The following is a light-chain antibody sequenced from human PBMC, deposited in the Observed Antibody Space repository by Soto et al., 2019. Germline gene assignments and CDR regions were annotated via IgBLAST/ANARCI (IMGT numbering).Light chain of an antibody. CDR3: QQYNNWPQT. CDR1: QSVSGN. V-gene: IGKV3-15*01. Sequence: EIVMTQSPATLYVSPGERATLSCRASQSVSGNLAWYQQKPGQAPRLLIYGASTRATGIPAGFSGSGSGTELTLTISSLQSEDFAVYYCQQYNNWPQTFGQGTKVEIK. J-gene: IGKJ1*01. CDR2: GAS.